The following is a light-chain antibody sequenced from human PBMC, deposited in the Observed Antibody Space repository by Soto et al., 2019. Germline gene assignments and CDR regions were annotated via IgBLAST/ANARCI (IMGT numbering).Light chain of an antibody. CDR1: KSDIGDNT. CDR2: TNN. Sequence: QSVLTQPPSVSGTPGQRVTISCSGGKSDIGDNTVYWFQQLPGTAPRLLIYTNNQRPSGVPDRFSGSKSGTSASLAISGLQSDDEADYYCATWDGSLNVGVFGGGTQLTVL. V-gene: IGLV1-44*01. J-gene: IGLJ2*01. CDR3: ATWDGSLNVGV.